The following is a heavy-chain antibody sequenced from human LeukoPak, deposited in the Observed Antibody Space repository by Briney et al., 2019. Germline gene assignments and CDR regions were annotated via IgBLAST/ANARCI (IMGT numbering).Heavy chain of an antibody. CDR2: ISAYNGNT. Sequence: GASVKDSCKASGFTFSTFGFTWVRQAPGQGLEFMGWISAYNGNTNYAQNFQDRLTMTTDTSTSTAFMELRSLRSDDTAVYYCARWHSSSSGPPYFGHWGQGTLVTVPS. D-gene: IGHD3-22*01. J-gene: IGHJ4*02. CDR1: GFTFSTFG. CDR3: ARWHSSSSGPPYFGH. V-gene: IGHV1-18*01.